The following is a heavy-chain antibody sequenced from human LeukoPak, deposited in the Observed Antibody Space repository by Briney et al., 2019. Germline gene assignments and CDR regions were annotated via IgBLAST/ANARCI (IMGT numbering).Heavy chain of an antibody. CDR2: INPNSGGT. CDR3: ARAAIFSGYDLDY. V-gene: IGHV1-2*06. CDR1: GYTFTGYY. D-gene: IGHD5-12*01. Sequence: ASVTVSCKASGYTFTGYYMHWVRQAPGQGLEWMGRINPNSGGTNYAQKFQGGVTMTRDTSISTAYMELSRLRSDDTAVYYCARAAIFSGYDLDYWGQGTLVTVSS. J-gene: IGHJ4*02.